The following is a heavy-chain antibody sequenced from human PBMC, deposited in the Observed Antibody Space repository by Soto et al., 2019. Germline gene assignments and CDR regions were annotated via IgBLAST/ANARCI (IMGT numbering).Heavy chain of an antibody. Sequence: QVVLLQSGSEVKEPGSSVRVSCQISGSTFNNFAFSWVRQAPGHGPEWMGGIVVIANTVDYSQRFQDRVTITADTSTNTLYMELGSLAFADTAVYYSARAIKRWEVHYYFDYWGQGTLVNVSS. CDR3: ARAIKRWEVHYYFDY. D-gene: IGHD1-26*01. CDR1: GSTFNNFA. V-gene: IGHV1-69*06. CDR2: IVVIANTV. J-gene: IGHJ4*02.